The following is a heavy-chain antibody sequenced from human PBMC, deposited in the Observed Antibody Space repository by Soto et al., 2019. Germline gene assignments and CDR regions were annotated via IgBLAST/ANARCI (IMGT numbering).Heavy chain of an antibody. V-gene: IGHV1-18*01. CDR3: ARASLWFGEFWGGMDV. J-gene: IGHJ6*02. CDR1: GYTFTSYG. Sequence: QVQLVQSGAEVKKPGASVKVSCKASGYTFTSYGISWVRQAPGQGLEWMGWISAYNGNTNYAQKLQGRVTMTTDTSMRTAYMELRSLRSDDTAVYYCARASLWFGEFWGGMDVWGQGTTVTVSS. CDR2: ISAYNGNT. D-gene: IGHD3-10*01.